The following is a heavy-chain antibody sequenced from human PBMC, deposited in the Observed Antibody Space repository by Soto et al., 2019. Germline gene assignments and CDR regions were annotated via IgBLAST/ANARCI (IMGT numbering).Heavy chain of an antibody. V-gene: IGHV4-34*01. CDR3: ARGRVLSHHYFGIGV. Sequence: QVQLQQWGAGLLKPSETLSLTCGVYGGSFSNYYWSWIRQPPGKGLEWIGEINHSGSTNYNPSLDSRVSISVDTSKRQVSLKLYSVTAADTAVYYCARGRVLSHHYFGIGVWDQGTTVTVSS. J-gene: IGHJ6*02. CDR2: INHSGST. D-gene: IGHD3-3*01. CDR1: GGSFSNYY.